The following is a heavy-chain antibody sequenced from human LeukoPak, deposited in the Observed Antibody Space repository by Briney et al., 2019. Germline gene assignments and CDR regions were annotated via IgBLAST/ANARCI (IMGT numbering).Heavy chain of an antibody. Sequence: SVKVSCKASGGTFSSYAISWVRQAPGQGLEWMGGIIPIFGTANYAQRFQGRVTITADESTSTAYMELSSLRSEGTAVYYCARDSKYYYDSSGSRFDPWGQGTLVTVSS. J-gene: IGHJ5*02. CDR1: GGTFSSYA. V-gene: IGHV1-69*13. CDR3: ARDSKYYYDSSGSRFDP. CDR2: IIPIFGTA. D-gene: IGHD3-22*01.